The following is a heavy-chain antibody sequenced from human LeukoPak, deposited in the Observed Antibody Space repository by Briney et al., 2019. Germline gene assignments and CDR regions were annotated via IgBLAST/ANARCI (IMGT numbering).Heavy chain of an antibody. CDR2: ISSSSYI. CDR1: GFTFNTYS. Sequence: GGSLRLSCAASGFTFNTYSMSWVRQAPGKGLEWVSSISSSSYIYYADSVKGRFTISRDNAKNSLYLQMNSLRAEDTAVYYCARDGGVASFDYWGQGTLVTVSS. D-gene: IGHD3-16*01. J-gene: IGHJ4*02. CDR3: ARDGGVASFDY. V-gene: IGHV3-21*01.